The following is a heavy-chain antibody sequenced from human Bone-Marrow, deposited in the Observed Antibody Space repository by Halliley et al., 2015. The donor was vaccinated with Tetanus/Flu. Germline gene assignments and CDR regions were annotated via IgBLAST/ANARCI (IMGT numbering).Heavy chain of an antibody. CDR3: TRGQVIVVDRVGYVGYYDK. V-gene: IGHV4-34*01. J-gene: IGHJ4*02. D-gene: IGHD2-8*01. CDR1: GGAFSGYY. CDR2: INYDGTT. Sequence: TLSLTCAVYGGAFSGYYWSWIRQSPGKGLEWIGEINYDGTTDYNPSLNSRVTLSLDTIKKQVSLRVTSVTAADTAIYYCTRGQVIVVDRVGYVGYYDKWGQGRLVTVSS.